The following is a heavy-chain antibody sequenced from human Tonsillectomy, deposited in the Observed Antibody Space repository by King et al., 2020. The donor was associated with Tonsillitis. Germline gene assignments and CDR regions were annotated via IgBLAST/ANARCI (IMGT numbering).Heavy chain of an antibody. CDR2: ISGSGGST. D-gene: IGHD6-19*01. CDR1: GFTFSSYA. CDR3: AKDGQSSGWYYFDY. Sequence: QLVKSGGGLEQPGGSLRLSCAASGFTFSSYAMSWVRQAPGTGLEWVSGISGSGGSTNYADSVKGRFTNSRDSSKNTLYLQMNSLRAEHTAVYYCAKDGQSSGWYYFDYWGQGTLVTVSS. J-gene: IGHJ4*02. V-gene: IGHV3-23*04.